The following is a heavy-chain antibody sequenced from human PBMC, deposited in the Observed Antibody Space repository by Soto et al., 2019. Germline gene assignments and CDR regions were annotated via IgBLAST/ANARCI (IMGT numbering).Heavy chain of an antibody. CDR1: GFIFRRYW. V-gene: IGHV3-74*01. CDR2: ITDNGRST. Sequence: VQLVESGGDLVQPGGSLRLSCAASGFIFRRYWMHWVRQAPGKGLEWVSRITDNGRSTSYADSVKGRFTIFRDNANNMVYLQMNSLRSEDTAVYYCVTLLQYAYAFDIWGQGTVVTVSS. CDR3: VTLLQYAYAFDI. J-gene: IGHJ3*02. D-gene: IGHD3-16*01.